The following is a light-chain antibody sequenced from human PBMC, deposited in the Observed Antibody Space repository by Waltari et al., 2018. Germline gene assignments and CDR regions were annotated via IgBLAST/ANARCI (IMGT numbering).Light chain of an antibody. J-gene: IGKJ4*01. CDR2: DAS. CDR1: QTVNNF. CDR3: QQRSNWTLP. Sequence: IVLTQSPVTVSLLPGERAVISCRASQTVNNFVAWYHHKPGHAPRLLLYDASKRTYDTPARFSGGGSGTDFTLPISSREPADFAVYYCQQRSNWTLPFGGGTRVEIK. V-gene: IGKV3-11*01.